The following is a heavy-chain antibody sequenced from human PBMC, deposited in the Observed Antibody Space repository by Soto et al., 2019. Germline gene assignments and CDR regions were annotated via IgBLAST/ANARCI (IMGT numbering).Heavy chain of an antibody. J-gene: IGHJ5*02. CDR2: INPNSGGT. D-gene: IGHD6-19*01. V-gene: IGHV1-2*04. CDR3: ARRIAVAYNRFAP. CDR1: GYTFTGYY. Sequence: GASVKVSCKASGYTFTGYYMHWVRQAPGQGLEWMGWINPNSGGTNYAQKFQGWVTMTRDTSISTAYMELSRLRSDDTAVYYCARRIAVAYNRFAPWSQGTLVTVSS.